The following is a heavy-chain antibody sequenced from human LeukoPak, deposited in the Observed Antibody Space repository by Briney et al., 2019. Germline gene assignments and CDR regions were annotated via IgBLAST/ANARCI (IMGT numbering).Heavy chain of an antibody. V-gene: IGHV1-24*01. J-gene: IGHJ6*02. Sequence: ASVKVSCKVSGYTLTELSMHWVRQAPGKGLEWMGGFDPEDGETKYAQKFQGRVIMTEDTSTDTAYMELNSLRSEDTAVYYCSTNNYGQGDYYYYAMDVWGHGTTVTVSS. D-gene: IGHD5-18*01. CDR3: STNNYGQGDYYYYAMDV. CDR2: FDPEDGET. CDR1: GYTLTELS.